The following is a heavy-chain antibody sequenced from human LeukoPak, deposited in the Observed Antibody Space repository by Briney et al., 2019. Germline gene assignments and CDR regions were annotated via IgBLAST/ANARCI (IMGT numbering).Heavy chain of an antibody. D-gene: IGHD6-6*01. J-gene: IGHJ4*02. V-gene: IGHV3-23*01. Sequence: EGSLRLSCAASEFIFSDYDMNWVRQAPGKGLEWVSGIIGNSGTTYYADSVKGRFTISRDNSKNTLYLQMNSLRAEDTAVYYCAKYLAARGRFDYWGQGTLVTVSS. CDR3: AKYLAARGRFDY. CDR1: EFIFSDYD. CDR2: IIGNSGTT.